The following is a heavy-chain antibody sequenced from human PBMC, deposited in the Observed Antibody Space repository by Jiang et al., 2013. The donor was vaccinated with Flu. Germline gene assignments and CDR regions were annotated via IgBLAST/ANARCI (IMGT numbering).Heavy chain of an antibody. J-gene: IGHJ5*02. CDR2: IYYSGST. V-gene: IGHV4-59*01. CDR3: ARGGYDRGWYEGLRWIDP. Sequence: SGPGLVKASETLSLTCTVSGGSISSYFWTWMRQPPGKGLEWIGYIYYSGSTNYNPSLESRVTISLDTSKKQFSLQLSSVTAADTAVYYCARGGYDRGWYEGLRWIDPWGQGTLVTVSS. D-gene: IGHD6-19*01. CDR1: GGSISSYF.